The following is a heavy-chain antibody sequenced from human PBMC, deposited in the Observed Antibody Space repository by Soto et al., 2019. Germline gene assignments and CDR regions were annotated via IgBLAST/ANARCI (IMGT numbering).Heavy chain of an antibody. CDR3: ARDFGYDDV. Sequence: GGSLGLSCAASGLTLSNYNMNWVRQAPGKGLEWVSHIGGARSTAIYYADSVKGRFTISRDNAENSLFLQLNSLRDEDTAVYYCARDFGYDDVWGQGTTVTVSS. V-gene: IGHV3-48*02. D-gene: IGHD3-22*01. CDR2: IGGARSTAI. CDR1: GLTLSNYN. J-gene: IGHJ6*02.